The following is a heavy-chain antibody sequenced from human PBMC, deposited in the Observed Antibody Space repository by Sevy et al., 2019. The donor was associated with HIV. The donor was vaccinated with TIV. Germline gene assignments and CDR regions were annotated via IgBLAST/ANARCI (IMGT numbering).Heavy chain of an antibody. D-gene: IGHD3-10*01. CDR3: AKEGMASGPRLLWFAELLYRFDF. Sequence: GGSLRLSCAASGFTFSSHGMHWVRQAPDKGLEWVAIISYDGSQKYYADSIKDRFTMSRDNSKNTLYLQMNSLRPEDTPIYYCAKEGMASGPRLLWFAELLYRFDFWGQGTLVTFSS. J-gene: IGHJ4*02. CDR1: GFTFSSHG. CDR2: ISYDGSQK. V-gene: IGHV3-30*18.